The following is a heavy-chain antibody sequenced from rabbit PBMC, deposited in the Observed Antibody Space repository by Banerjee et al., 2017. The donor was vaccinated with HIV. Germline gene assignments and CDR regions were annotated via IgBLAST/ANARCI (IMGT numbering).Heavy chain of an antibody. V-gene: IGHV1S40*01. Sequence: LVKSDAALSLNKTASGFSFSSSDYMCWVRQAPGKGLEWIACINTYTGRPVYASWTKGPFTISKSASTIFLMRLRPPRSALFPYTSRFRADIKLTLTMETGRGGPGTLVTVS. CDR2: INTYTGRP. D-gene: IGHD5-1*01. J-gene: IGHJ2*01. CDR1: GFSFSSSDY. CDR3: FRADIKLTLTMETGR.